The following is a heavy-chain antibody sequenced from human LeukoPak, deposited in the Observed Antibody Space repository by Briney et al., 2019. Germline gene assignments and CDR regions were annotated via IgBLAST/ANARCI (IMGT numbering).Heavy chain of an antibody. CDR2: LFSGGDT. V-gene: IGHV3-66*04. CDR3: ARQGYDSGFDY. CDR1: GFSLSRYY. D-gene: IGHD5-12*01. J-gene: IGHJ4*01. Sequence: QAGGSLRLSCAASGFSLSRYYMSWVRQAPGKGLEWVSVLFSGGDTYYADSVKDRFSICRDSSRETLFLQMNSLRADDTAVYYCARQGYDSGFDYWGHGTMVTVSS.